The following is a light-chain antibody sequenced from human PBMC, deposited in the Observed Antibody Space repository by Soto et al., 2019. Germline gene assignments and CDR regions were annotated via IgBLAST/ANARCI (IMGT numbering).Light chain of an antibody. CDR3: QTWATGPWV. Sequence: QPVLTQSPSASASLGASVKLTCTLTSGHSIYAIAWHQQQPEKGPRFLMKLNNDGSHTKGDGIPDRFSGSSSGAEWYLTISSLPSEDEADYYCQTWATGPWVFGGGTKLTVL. CDR1: SGHSIYA. J-gene: IGLJ3*02. CDR2: LNNDGSH. V-gene: IGLV4-69*01.